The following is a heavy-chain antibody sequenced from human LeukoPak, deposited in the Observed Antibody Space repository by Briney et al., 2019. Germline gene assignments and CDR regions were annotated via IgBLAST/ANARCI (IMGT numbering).Heavy chain of an antibody. CDR2: TYHRGST. J-gene: IGHJ4*02. V-gene: IGHV4-39*01. D-gene: IGHD3-10*01. CDR1: GCSISSCSHY. Sequence: SETVSLTCTISGCSISSCSHYWGWIRQPPGKGLEWVGITYHRGSTYYNPSLKSRVTISVDTSKNQFSLKLSSVSAADTAVYYCARGPAGIGYSDYWGQGTLVNVPS. CDR3: ARGPAGIGYSDY.